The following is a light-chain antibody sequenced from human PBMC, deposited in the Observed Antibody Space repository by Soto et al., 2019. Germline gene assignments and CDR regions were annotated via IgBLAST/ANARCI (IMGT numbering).Light chain of an antibody. V-gene: IGKV1-27*01. J-gene: IGKJ4*01. CDR3: QKHNSAPPT. CDR2: AAS. Sequence: DIQMTQSPSSLSASIGDRVTITCRASRGISNYLAWYQQKPGKVPKLLIYAASTLQSGVPSRFSGSGSGTDFTLTISSLQPEDVATYYCQKHNSAPPTFGGGTKVEIK. CDR1: RGISNY.